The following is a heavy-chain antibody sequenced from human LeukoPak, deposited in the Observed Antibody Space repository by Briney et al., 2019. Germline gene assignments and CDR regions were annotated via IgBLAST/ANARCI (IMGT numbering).Heavy chain of an antibody. Sequence: NPGGSLRLSCAASGFTLSNAWMSWVRQAPGKGLEWIGRIRSKTDGGTTDYAAPVKGRGTISRDESKNTLFQQINSLKTDDTAVYYCTTYVAVSGTRHFDSWGQGALVIVSS. CDR1: GFTLSNAW. V-gene: IGHV3-15*01. D-gene: IGHD6-19*01. CDR2: IRSKTDGGTT. J-gene: IGHJ4*02. CDR3: TTYVAVSGTRHFDS.